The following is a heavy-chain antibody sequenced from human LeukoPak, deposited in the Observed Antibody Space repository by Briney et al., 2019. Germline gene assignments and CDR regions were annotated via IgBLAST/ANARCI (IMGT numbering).Heavy chain of an antibody. Sequence: SETLSLTCTVSGDSINSTTYWWGWIRQSPGKGLEWIGSMSYVGITSYNPSLKSRATISVDTSKNQFSLMLNSVTAADTAVYYCTRLPLDYSLDHWGQGTPVSVSS. D-gene: IGHD4-11*01. CDR1: GDSINSTTYW. CDR2: MSYVGIT. CDR3: TRLPLDYSLDH. J-gene: IGHJ4*02. V-gene: IGHV4-39*01.